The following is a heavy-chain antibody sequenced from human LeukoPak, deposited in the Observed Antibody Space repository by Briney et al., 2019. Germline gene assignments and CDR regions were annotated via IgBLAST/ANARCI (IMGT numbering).Heavy chain of an antibody. V-gene: IGHV3-30*18. CDR3: AKLGGYSSSWYVP. CDR1: GFTFSSYG. Sequence: GGSLRLSCAASGFTFSSYGMHWVRKAPGKGLEWEAVISYDGSNKYYADSVKGRFTISRDNSKNTLYLQMNSLRAEDTAVYYCAKLGGYSSSWYVPWGQGTLVTVSS. D-gene: IGHD6-13*01. CDR2: ISYDGSNK. J-gene: IGHJ5*02.